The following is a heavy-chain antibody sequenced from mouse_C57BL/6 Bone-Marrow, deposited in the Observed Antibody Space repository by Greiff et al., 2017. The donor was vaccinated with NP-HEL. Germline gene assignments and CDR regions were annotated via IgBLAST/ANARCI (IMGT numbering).Heavy chain of an antibody. CDR2: IYIGNGYT. J-gene: IGHJ3*01. CDR3: ARIYYGNLAWFAY. V-gene: IGHV1-58*01. CDR1: GYTFTSYG. D-gene: IGHD2-1*01. Sequence: EVKLMESGAELVRPGSSVKMSCKTSGYTFTSYGINWVKQRPGQGLEWIGYIYIGNGYTEYNEKFKGKATLTSDTSSSTAYMQLSSLTSEDSAIYFCARIYYGNLAWFAYWGQGTLVTVSA.